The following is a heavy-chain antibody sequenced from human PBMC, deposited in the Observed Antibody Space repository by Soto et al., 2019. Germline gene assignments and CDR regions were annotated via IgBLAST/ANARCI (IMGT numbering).Heavy chain of an antibody. CDR2: IYYSGST. CDR3: ARGVGKTWGAFDI. Sequence: QVQLQESGPGLVKPSETLSLTCTVSGGSISSYYWSWIRQPPGKGLEWIGYIYYSGSTNYNPSLKSRVTISVDTSKNQFSLKLSSVTAADTAVYYCARGVGKTWGAFDIWGQGTMVTVSS. CDR1: GGSISSYY. J-gene: IGHJ3*02. V-gene: IGHV4-59*01. D-gene: IGHD3-16*01.